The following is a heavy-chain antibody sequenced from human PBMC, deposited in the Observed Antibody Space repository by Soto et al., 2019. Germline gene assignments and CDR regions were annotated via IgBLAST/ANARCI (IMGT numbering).Heavy chain of an antibody. Sequence: GASVKVSCKASGYTFTSYGISWVRQAPGQGLEWMGWISAYNGNTNYAQKLQGRVTMTTDTSTSTAYMELRSLRSDDTAVYYCSRGPSWRMITFGGVIDKKYFDYWGQGTLVTVSS. CDR2: ISAYNGNT. CDR1: GYTFTSYG. D-gene: IGHD3-16*02. CDR3: SRGPSWRMITFGGVIDKKYFDY. V-gene: IGHV1-18*01. J-gene: IGHJ4*02.